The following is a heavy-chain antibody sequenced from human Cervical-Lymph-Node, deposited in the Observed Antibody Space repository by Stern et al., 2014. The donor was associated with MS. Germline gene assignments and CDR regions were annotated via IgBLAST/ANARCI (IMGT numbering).Heavy chain of an antibody. D-gene: IGHD3-10*01. CDR2: ISYDGSNK. CDR3: ARLRDYYGSGYYYYGMDV. J-gene: IGHJ6*02. V-gene: IGHV3-30-3*01. Sequence: QVQLVESGGGVVQPGRSLRLSCAASGFTFSSYALHWVRQAPGTGLEWVAVISYDGSNKYYADSVKGRFTISRDNSKNTLYLQMNSLRAEDTAVYYCARLRDYYGSGYYYYGMDVWGQGTTVTVSS. CDR1: GFTFSSYA.